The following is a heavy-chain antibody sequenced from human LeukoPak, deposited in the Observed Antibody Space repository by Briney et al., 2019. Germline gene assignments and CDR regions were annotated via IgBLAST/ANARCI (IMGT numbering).Heavy chain of an antibody. D-gene: IGHD6-19*01. CDR3: ARDGRGAVAGTRLY. CDR1: GFTFDDYG. CDR2: INWNGGST. V-gene: IGHV3-20*04. Sequence: GGSLRLSCAASGFTFDDYGMSWVRQAPGKGLEWVSGINWNGGSTGYADSVKGRFTISRDNAKNSLYLQMNSLRAEDTAVYYCARDGRGAVAGTRLYWGQGTLVTVSS. J-gene: IGHJ4*02.